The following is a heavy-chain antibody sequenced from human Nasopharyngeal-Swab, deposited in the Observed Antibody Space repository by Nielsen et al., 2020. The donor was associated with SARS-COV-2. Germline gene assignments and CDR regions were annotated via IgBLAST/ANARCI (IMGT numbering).Heavy chain of an antibody. V-gene: IGHV1-18*01. J-gene: IGHJ4*02. Sequence: WVRQAPGQGLEWMGWISVYNADTNYAQKLQGRVSMTTDTSTSTAYMELRSLRSDDTAVHYCARDIEEWLVVPSLSFDYWGQGTLVTVSS. D-gene: IGHD3-3*01. CDR3: ARDIEEWLVVPSLSFDY. CDR2: ISVYNADT.